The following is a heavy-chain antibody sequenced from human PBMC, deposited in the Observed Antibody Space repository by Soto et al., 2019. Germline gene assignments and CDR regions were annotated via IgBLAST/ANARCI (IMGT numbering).Heavy chain of an antibody. CDR1: GGSISSYY. Sequence: PSETLSLTCTVSGGSISSYYWRWIRQPPGKGLEWIGYIYYSGSTNYNPSLKSRVTISVDTSKNQFSLKLSSVTAADTAVYYCAGVVSRAVAGNWFDPWGQGTLVTVSS. J-gene: IGHJ5*02. CDR2: IYYSGST. D-gene: IGHD6-19*01. CDR3: AGVVSRAVAGNWFDP. V-gene: IGHV4-59*01.